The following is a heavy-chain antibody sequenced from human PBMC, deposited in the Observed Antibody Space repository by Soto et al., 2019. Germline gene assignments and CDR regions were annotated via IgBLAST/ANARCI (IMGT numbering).Heavy chain of an antibody. CDR1: GGSISSYY. J-gene: IGHJ4*02. CDR2: IYYSGST. V-gene: IGHV4-59*01. D-gene: IGHD3-22*01. CDR3: ARGGEDYYDSSGYPHY. Sequence: SETLSLTCTVSGGSISSYYWSWIRQPPGKGLEWIGYIYYSGSTNYNPSLKSRVTISVDTSKDQFSLKLSSVTAADTAVYYCARGGEDYYDSSGYPHYWGQGTLVTVSS.